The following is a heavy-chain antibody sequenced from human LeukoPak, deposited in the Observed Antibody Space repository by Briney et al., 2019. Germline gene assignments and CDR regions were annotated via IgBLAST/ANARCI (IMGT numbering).Heavy chain of an antibody. D-gene: IGHD2-2*01. CDR3: ARESCSSTSCYEYYYYYDMDV. CDR2: IYYSGST. Sequence: SQTLSLTCTVSGGSISSGGYYWSWIRQHPGKGLEWIGYIYYSGSTYYNPSLKSRVTISVDTSKNQFSLKLSSVTAADTAVYYCARESCSSTSCYEYYYYYDMDVWGQGTTVTVSS. J-gene: IGHJ6*02. V-gene: IGHV4-31*03. CDR1: GGSISSGGYY.